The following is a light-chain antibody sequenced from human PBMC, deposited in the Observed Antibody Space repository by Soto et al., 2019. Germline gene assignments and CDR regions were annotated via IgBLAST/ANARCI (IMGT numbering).Light chain of an antibody. CDR2: EVS. CDR1: SSDVGIYNY. V-gene: IGLV2-14*01. CDR3: SSYTTSSTRV. Sequence: QSVLTQPASVSGSPGQSIAISCTGSSSDVGIYNYVSWYLQHPGKVPKLIIYEVSNRPSGVSNRFSGSKSGNTASLTISGLQAEDEADYYCSSYTTSSTRVFGTGTKVTVL. J-gene: IGLJ1*01.